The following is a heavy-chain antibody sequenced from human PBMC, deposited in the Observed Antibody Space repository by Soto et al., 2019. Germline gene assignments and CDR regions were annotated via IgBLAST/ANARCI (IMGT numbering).Heavy chain of an antibody. Sequence: ASVKVSCKASGGTFSSYAISWVRQAPGQGLEWMGGIIPIFGTANYAQKFQGRVTITADESTSTAYMELSSLRSEDTAVHYCARDGLYDYYGSGSAFDYWGQGTLVTVSS. CDR1: GGTFSSYA. V-gene: IGHV1-69*13. J-gene: IGHJ4*02. CDR3: ARDGLYDYYGSGSAFDY. CDR2: IIPIFGTA. D-gene: IGHD3-10*01.